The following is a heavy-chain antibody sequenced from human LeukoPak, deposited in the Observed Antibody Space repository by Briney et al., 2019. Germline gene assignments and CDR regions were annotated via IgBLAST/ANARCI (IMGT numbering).Heavy chain of an antibody. V-gene: IGHV4-59*01. CDR1: GDSISDYW. J-gene: IGHJ4*02. Sequence: PSETLSLTRTVSGDSISDYWWTWMRKPPGKEMEWIGNIYQTGSTNYKASLKSRVSLSLDTSKSHVSLKVTLMTAADTAVYYCAGGQTWLPEYWGRGTLVTVSS. CDR3: AGGQTWLPEY. CDR2: IYQTGST. D-gene: IGHD3-22*01.